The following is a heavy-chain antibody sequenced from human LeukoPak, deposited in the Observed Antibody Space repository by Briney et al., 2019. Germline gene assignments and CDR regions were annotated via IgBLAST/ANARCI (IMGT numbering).Heavy chain of an antibody. CDR1: GGSILTTNW. V-gene: IGHV4-4*03. D-gene: IGHD1-26*01. Sequence: PPETLSLTCAVSGGSILTTNWWSWVRQPPGKGLEWIGEVHLSGASNYNPSLKSRVNMSIDKSKNQLSLELTSVTAADTAIYYCTRESGAFSPFGFWGQGTLATVSS. CDR3: TRESGAFSPFGF. J-gene: IGHJ4*02. CDR2: VHLSGAS.